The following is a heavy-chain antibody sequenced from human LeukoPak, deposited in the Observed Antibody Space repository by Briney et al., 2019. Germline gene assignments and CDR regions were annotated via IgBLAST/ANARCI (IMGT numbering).Heavy chain of an antibody. CDR2: ISSIRSYI. Sequence: GGSLRLSCAASGFTFSSYSMNWVRQAPGKGMEFFSSISSIRSYIYYADSVKGRFAISRDTAKHSLYLPMNSLRAEDTAVYYCAREPVQLAFDYWGQGTLVTVSS. J-gene: IGHJ4*02. D-gene: IGHD6-13*01. CDR1: GFTFSSYS. CDR3: AREPVQLAFDY. V-gene: IGHV3-21*01.